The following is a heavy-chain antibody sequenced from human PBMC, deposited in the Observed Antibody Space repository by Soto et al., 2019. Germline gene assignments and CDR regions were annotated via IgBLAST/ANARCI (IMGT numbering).Heavy chain of an antibody. Sequence: ASVKVSCNASWYTFTSCYMHCGRQSPGQGLEWMGIINPSGGSTSYAQKFQGRVTMTRDMSTSTVYMELSSLRYEDTAVYECAMVPPREDAFDIWGQGTMVTV. CDR3: AMVPPREDAFDI. CDR1: WYTFTSCY. V-gene: IGHV1-46*01. J-gene: IGHJ3*02. D-gene: IGHD6-13*01. CDR2: INPSGGST.